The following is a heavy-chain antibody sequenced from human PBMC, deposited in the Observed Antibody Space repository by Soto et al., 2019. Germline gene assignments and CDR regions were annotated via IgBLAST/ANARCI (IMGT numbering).Heavy chain of an antibody. J-gene: IGHJ4*02. CDR2: IYSGGYT. CDR3: AREGDILTGAPVGDY. V-gene: IGHV3-53*01. D-gene: IGHD3-9*01. CDR1: GFTVSSNY. Sequence: EVQLVESGGGMIQPGGSLRLSCAASGFTVSSNYMSWVRQAPGKGLEWVSVIYSGGYTDYADSVKGRFTISRDNSKNTVYLQMSSLRVEDTAVYYCAREGDILTGAPVGDYWGQGTLVTVSS.